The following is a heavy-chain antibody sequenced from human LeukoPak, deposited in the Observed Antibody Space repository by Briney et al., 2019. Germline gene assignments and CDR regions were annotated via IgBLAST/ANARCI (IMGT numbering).Heavy chain of an antibody. J-gene: IGHJ5*02. Sequence: SETLSLTCTVSGGSISSYYWSWIRQPPGKGLEWIGYIYYSGSTNYNPSLKSRVTISVDTSKNQFSLKLSSVTAADTAVYYCARLMRVEVGANNWFDPWGQGTLVTVSS. CDR2: IYYSGST. CDR3: ARLMRVEVGANNWFDP. V-gene: IGHV4-59*08. D-gene: IGHD1-26*01. CDR1: GGSISSYY.